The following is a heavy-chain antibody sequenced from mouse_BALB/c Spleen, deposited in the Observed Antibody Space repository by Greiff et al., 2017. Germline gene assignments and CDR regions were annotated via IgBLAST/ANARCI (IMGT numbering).Heavy chain of an antibody. V-gene: IGHV5-6-5*01. CDR2: ISSGGST. J-gene: IGHJ3*01. Sequence: EVQLVESGGGLVKPGGSLKLSCAASGFTFSSYAMSWVRQTPEKRLEWVASISSGGSTYYPASVKGRFTISRDNARNILYLQMSSLRSEDTAMYYCARGDDGFAYWGQGTLVTVSA. D-gene: IGHD2-12*01. CDR3: ARGDDGFAY. CDR1: GFTFSSYA.